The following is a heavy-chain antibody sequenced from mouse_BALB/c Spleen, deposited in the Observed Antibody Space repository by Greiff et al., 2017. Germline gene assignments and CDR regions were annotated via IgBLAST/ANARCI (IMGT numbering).Heavy chain of an antibody. CDR1: GYSITSDYA. CDR3: ARRNPMITTSDYYAMDY. J-gene: IGHJ4*01. CDR2: ISYSGST. D-gene: IGHD2-4*01. Sequence: VQLQQSGPGLVKPSQSLSLTCTVTGYSITSDYAWNWIRQFPGNKLEWMGYISYSGSTSYNPSLKSRISITRDTSKNQFFLQLNSVTTEDTATYYCARRNPMITTSDYYAMDYWGQGTSVTVSS. V-gene: IGHV3-2*02.